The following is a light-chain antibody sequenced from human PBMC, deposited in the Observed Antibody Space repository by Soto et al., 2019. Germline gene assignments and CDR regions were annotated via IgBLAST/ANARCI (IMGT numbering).Light chain of an antibody. CDR1: QSVNSF. CDR2: DAS. Sequence: EIVLTQSPATLSLSPGERATLSCRASQSVNSFLTWYQQKPGQAPRLLIYDASNRATGIPGRFNGSGSETDFTLTISSLEPEDFAVYYCQQRTNWRLTFGGGTKVEIK. V-gene: IGKV3-11*01. J-gene: IGKJ4*01. CDR3: QQRTNWRLT.